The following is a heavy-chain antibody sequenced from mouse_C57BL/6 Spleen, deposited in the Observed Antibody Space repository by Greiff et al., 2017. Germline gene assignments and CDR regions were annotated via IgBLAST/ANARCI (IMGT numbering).Heavy chain of an antibody. D-gene: IGHD2-5*01. CDR3: ARDQSNYRYYFDY. J-gene: IGHJ2*01. CDR1: GFTFSSYA. Sequence: EVQLVESGGGLVKPGGSLKLSCAASGFTFSSYAMSWVRQTPEKRLEWVATISDGGSYTYYPDNVKGRFTISRDNAKNNLYLQMSHLKSEDTAMYYCARDQSNYRYYFDYWGQGTTLTVSS. CDR2: ISDGGSYT. V-gene: IGHV5-4*01.